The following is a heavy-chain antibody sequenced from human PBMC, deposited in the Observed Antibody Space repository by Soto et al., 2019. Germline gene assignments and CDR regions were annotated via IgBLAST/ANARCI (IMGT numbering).Heavy chain of an antibody. Sequence: QVQLQESGPGLVKPSETLSLICTVSGGSIRNYFWTWIRQPAGKGLEWIGRIYSSGNTVYNASLKSRVTMSIDMSKNQFSLKLSSMTAADTAVYYCVRDVESPGISGSWGAFDIWGQGTVVTASS. CDR1: GGSIRNYF. CDR3: VRDVESPGISGSWGAFDI. J-gene: IGHJ3*02. V-gene: IGHV4-4*07. D-gene: IGHD1-20*01. CDR2: IYSSGNT.